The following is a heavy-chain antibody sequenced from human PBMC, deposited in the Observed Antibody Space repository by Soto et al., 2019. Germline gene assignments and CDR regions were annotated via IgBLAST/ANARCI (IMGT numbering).Heavy chain of an antibody. CDR1: GGSISSGDYY. D-gene: IGHD3-22*01. J-gene: IGHJ4*02. CDR3: ARTLYNYYDSSGPRYYFDY. Sequence: PSETLSLTCTVSGGSISSGDYYWSWIRQPPGKGLEWIGYIYYSGSTYYNPSLKSRVTISVDTSKNQFSLKLSSVTAADTAVYYCARTLYNYYDSSGPRYYFDYWGQATLVTVSS. CDR2: IYYSGST. V-gene: IGHV4-30-4*01.